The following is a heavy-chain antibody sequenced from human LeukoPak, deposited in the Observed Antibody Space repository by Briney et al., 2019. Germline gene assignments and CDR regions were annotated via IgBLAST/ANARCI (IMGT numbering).Heavy chain of an antibody. J-gene: IGHJ4*02. Sequence: SVKVSCKASGGTFSSYAISWVRQAPGQGLEWMGRIIPILGIANYAQKFQGRVTITADKSTSTAYMELSSLRGEDTAVYYCAKDWRNWAKCSDDCLDYWGQGTLVTVSS. CDR1: GGTFSSYA. V-gene: IGHV1-69*04. D-gene: IGHD2-15*01. CDR3: AKDWRNWAKCSDDCLDY. CDR2: IIPILGIA.